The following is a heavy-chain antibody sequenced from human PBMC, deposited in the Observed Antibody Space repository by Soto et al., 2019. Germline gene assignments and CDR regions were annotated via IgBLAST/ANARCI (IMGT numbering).Heavy chain of an antibody. CDR2: IMPIFGSA. Sequence: ASVKVSCKASGGTFSTNTISWVRQAPGQGLEWMGGIMPIFGSANYAQKFQGRVTITADEYTRTVYMELSRLRSEDTAVYYCARQFDSDTSGYYYAYWGQGTLVTVSS. CDR3: ARQFDSDTSGYYYAY. CDR1: GGTFSTNT. D-gene: IGHD3-22*01. J-gene: IGHJ4*02. V-gene: IGHV1-69*13.